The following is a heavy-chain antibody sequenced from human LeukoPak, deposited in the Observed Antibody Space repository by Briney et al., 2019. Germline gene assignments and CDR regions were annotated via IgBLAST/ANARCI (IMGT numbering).Heavy chain of an antibody. D-gene: IGHD3-10*01. J-gene: IGHJ4*02. CDR3: ARVKMERDTTMVRGVVFDY. CDR2: IYYSGST. V-gene: IGHV4-31*03. Sequence: SETLSLTCTVSGGSISSGGYYWSRIRQHPGKGLEWIRYIYYSGSTYYNPSLKSRVTISVDTSKNQFSLKLSSVTAADTAVYYCARVKMERDTTMVRGVVFDYWGQGTLVTVSS. CDR1: GGSISSGGYY.